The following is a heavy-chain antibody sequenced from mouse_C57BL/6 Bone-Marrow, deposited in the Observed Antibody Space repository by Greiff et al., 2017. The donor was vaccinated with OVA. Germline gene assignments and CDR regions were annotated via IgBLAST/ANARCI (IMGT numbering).Heavy chain of an antibody. D-gene: IGHD1-1*01. CDR3: AKTTVVAHWYFDG. V-gene: IGHV1-69*01. CDR1: GYTFTSYW. CDR2: IDPSDSYP. Sequence: QVQLQQSGAELVMPGASVKLSCKASGYTFTSYWMPWVKQRPGQGLEWIGEIDPSDSYPNYNQKFKGKSTLTVDKSSSTSYMQLSSLTSEDSAVYYCAKTTVVAHWYFDGWGTGTTVTVSS. J-gene: IGHJ1*03.